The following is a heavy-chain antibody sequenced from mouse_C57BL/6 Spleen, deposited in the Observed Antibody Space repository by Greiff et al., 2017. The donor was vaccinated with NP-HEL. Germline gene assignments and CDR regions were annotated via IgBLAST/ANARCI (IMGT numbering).Heavy chain of an antibody. J-gene: IGHJ4*01. Sequence: VKLMESGPGLVQPSQSLSITCTVSGFSLTSYGVHWVRQPPGKGLEWLGVIWSGGSTDYNAAFISRLSISKDNSKSQVFFKMNSLQADDTAIYYCAKTHYAMDYWGQGTSVTVSS. CDR1: GFSLTSYG. V-gene: IGHV2-4*01. CDR3: AKTHYAMDY. CDR2: IWSGGST.